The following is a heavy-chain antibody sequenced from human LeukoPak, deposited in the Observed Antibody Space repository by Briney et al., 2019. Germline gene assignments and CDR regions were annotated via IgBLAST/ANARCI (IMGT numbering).Heavy chain of an antibody. CDR3: ARSRYCSSTSCYSDY. CDR1: GFTFSSYS. J-gene: IGHJ4*02. V-gene: IGHV3-21*01. D-gene: IGHD2-2*01. Sequence: GSLRLSCAASGFTFSSYSMNWVRQAPGKGLEWVSSISSSSSYIYYADSVKGRFTISRDNAKNSLYLQMNSLRAEDTAVYYCARSRYCSSTSCYSDYWGQGTLVTVSS. CDR2: ISSSSSYI.